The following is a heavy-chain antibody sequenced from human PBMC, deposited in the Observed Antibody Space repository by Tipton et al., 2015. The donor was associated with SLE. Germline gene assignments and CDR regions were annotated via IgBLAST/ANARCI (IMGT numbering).Heavy chain of an antibody. J-gene: IGHJ3*02. CDR3: ARIPTYSDYDRPMIDNAFDI. Sequence: TLSLTCAVYGGSFNDYYWSWIRQPPGKGLEWIGEVTQSGATNYNPSLKSRVTILKDTSKSQFSLKLNSVTAADTAVYYCARIPTYSDYDRPMIDNAFDIWGQGTMVTVSS. CDR2: VTQSGAT. D-gene: IGHD5-12*01. V-gene: IGHV4-34*01. CDR1: GGSFNDYY.